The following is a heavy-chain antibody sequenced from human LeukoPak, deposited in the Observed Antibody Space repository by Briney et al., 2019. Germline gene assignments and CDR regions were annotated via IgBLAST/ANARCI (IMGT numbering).Heavy chain of an antibody. CDR2: ISGSGGST. CDR1: GFTFSSYA. D-gene: IGHD3-22*01. Sequence: GGSLRLSCAASGFTFSSYAMSWVRQAPGKGLEWVSAISGSGGSTYYADSVKGRFTISRDNAKNSLYLQMNSLRAKDTALYYCAKLYYDSSGYPYFDYWGQGTLVTVSS. J-gene: IGHJ4*02. CDR3: AKLYYDSSGYPYFDY. V-gene: IGHV3-23*01.